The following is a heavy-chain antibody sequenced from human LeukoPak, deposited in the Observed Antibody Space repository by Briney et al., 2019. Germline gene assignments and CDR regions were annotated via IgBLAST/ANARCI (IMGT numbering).Heavy chain of an antibody. J-gene: IGHJ4*02. CDR3: AIDEPNYAPCDFDD. V-gene: IGHV3-15*01. D-gene: IGHD4/OR15-4a*01. CDR1: PFTFCNAW. Sequence: AGSLRFSCAASPFTFCNAWWIWVRPAPGMGRVWVGRIKSKVEGKTTDYGATVKGRFTSSRDDSKNMVYLQINSLKIEDTAVYYCAIDEPNYAPCDFDDWGQGTLVTVSS. CDR2: IKSKVEGKTT.